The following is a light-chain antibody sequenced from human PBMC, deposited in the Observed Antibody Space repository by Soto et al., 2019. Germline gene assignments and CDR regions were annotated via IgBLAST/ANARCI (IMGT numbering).Light chain of an antibody. CDR2: DAS. J-gene: IGKJ5*01. V-gene: IGKV3-11*01. CDR1: QSVSIS. CDR3: QQRSDWPPEIT. Sequence: EIVSAQSPATLSLSPGERATLSCIASQSVSISLAWYQQKPGQAPRLLIYDASNRATGVPARFSGSGSGTDFTLTVSSLEPEDFALYYCQQRSDWPPEITFGQGTRLEI.